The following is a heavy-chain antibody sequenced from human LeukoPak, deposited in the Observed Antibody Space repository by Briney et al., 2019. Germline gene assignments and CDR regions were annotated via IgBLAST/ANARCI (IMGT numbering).Heavy chain of an antibody. Sequence: GGSLRLSCAASGFTFSSYAMSWVRQAPGKRLEWVSAISGSGGSTYYADSVKGRFTISRDNSKNTLYLQMNSLRAEDTAVYYCAKSTTVTDLGDYWGQGTPVTVSS. V-gene: IGHV3-23*01. CDR1: GFTFSSYA. J-gene: IGHJ4*02. CDR3: AKSTTVTDLGDY. CDR2: ISGSGGST. D-gene: IGHD4-17*01.